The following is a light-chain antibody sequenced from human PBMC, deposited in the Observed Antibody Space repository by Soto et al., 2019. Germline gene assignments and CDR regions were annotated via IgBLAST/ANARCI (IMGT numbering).Light chain of an antibody. CDR1: SSNIGSNT. V-gene: IGLV1-44*01. CDR2: SNN. CDR3: AAWDDSLNGKV. Sequence: VLTQPPSASGTPGQRVTISCSGSSSNIGSNTVNWYQQLPGTAPKLLIYSNNQRPSGVPDRFSGSKSGTSASLAISGLQSEDEADYYCAAWDDSLNGKVFGGGTKLTVL. J-gene: IGLJ3*02.